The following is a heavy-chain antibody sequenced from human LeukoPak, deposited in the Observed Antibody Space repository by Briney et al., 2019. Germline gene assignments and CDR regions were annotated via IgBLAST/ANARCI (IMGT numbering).Heavy chain of an antibody. CDR1: GFTFSSYG. D-gene: IGHD5-18*01. CDR3: ATSPVYSYGHPYYFDY. Sequence: GGSLRLSCAASGFTFSSYGMSWVRQAPGKGLEWVSLISGTGGSTYYVDSVEGRFTISRDNSKNTLHLQMNSLRAEDTAVYYCATSPVYSYGHPYYFDYWGQGTLVTVSS. J-gene: IGHJ4*02. V-gene: IGHV3-23*01. CDR2: ISGTGGST.